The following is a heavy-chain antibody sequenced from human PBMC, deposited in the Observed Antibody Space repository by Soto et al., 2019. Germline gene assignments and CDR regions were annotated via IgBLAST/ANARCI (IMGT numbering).Heavy chain of an antibody. J-gene: IGHJ5*02. CDR2: INAGNGNT. Sequence: ASVKVSCKASGYTFTSYAMHWVRQAPGQRLEWMGWINAGNGNTKYSQKFQGRVTITRDTSASTAYMELSSLRSEDTAVYYCARETDNWNYVPWFDPWGQGALVTVSS. V-gene: IGHV1-3*01. CDR3: ARETDNWNYVPWFDP. D-gene: IGHD1-7*01. CDR1: GYTFTSYA.